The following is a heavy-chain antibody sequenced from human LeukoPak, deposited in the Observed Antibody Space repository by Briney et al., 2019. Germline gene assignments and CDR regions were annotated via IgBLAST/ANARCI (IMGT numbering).Heavy chain of an antibody. J-gene: IGHJ4*02. CDR2: IKQDGSER. CDR3: AREDVDIASTPLCDY. V-gene: IGHV3-7*05. Sequence: GGSLRLSCAASGFTFSSYSMNWVRQAPGKGLEWVANIKQDGSERYYVDSVRGRFTISRDNAKNSLYLQMNSLRAEDTAVYYCAREDVDIASTPLCDYWGQGALVTVSS. CDR1: GFTFSSYS. D-gene: IGHD5/OR15-5a*01.